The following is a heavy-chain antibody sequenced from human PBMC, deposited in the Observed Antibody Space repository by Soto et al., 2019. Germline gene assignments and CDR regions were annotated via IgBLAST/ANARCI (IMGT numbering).Heavy chain of an antibody. CDR1: GGSISSYY. Sequence: SETLSLTCTVSGGSISSYYWSWIRQPPGKGLEWIGYIYYSGSTNYNPSLKSRVTISVDTSKNQFSLKLSSVTAADTAVYYCARVGVLTGYYIWAPYYMDVWGKGTTVTVSS. J-gene: IGHJ6*03. D-gene: IGHD3-9*01. CDR2: IYYSGST. V-gene: IGHV4-59*01. CDR3: ARVGVLTGYYIWAPYYMDV.